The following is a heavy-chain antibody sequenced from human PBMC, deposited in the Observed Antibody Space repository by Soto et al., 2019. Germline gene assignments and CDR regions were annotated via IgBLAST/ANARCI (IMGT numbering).Heavy chain of an antibody. V-gene: IGHV1-3*01. CDR3: ARGPYYYDSSGFDDARGEFDY. CDR2: INAGNGNT. D-gene: IGHD3-22*01. J-gene: IGHJ4*02. Sequence: ASVKVSCKASGYTFTSYAMHWVRQAPGQRLEWMGWINAGNGNTKYSQKFQGRVTITRDTSASTAYMELSSLRSEDTAVYYCARGPYYYDSSGFDDARGEFDYWGQGTLVTVSS. CDR1: GYTFTSYA.